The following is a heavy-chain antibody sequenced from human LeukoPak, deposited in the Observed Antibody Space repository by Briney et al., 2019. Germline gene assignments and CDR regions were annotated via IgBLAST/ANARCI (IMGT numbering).Heavy chain of an antibody. J-gene: IGHJ4*02. Sequence: ASVKVSCKASGYTFTSYYMHWVRQAPGQGLEWMGIINPSGGITSYAQKFQGRVTMTRDTSTSTVYMELSSLRSEDTAVYYCARDSHRSGPSYYFDYWGQGTLVTVS. CDR1: GYTFTSYY. V-gene: IGHV1-46*01. D-gene: IGHD2-15*01. CDR2: INPSGGIT. CDR3: ARDSHRSGPSYYFDY.